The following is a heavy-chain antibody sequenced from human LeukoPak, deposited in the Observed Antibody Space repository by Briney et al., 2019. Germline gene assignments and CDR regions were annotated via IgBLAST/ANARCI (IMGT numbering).Heavy chain of an antibody. CDR1: GFTFSSYW. Sequence: GGSLRLSCAASGFTFSSYWMHWVRQAPEKGLEWVSYINTDGSSTSYADSVKGRFTISRDNAKNSLYLQMNSLRAEDTAVYYCARVGRMSYDAFDIWGQGTMVTVSS. CDR3: ARVGRMSYDAFDI. D-gene: IGHD2-8*01. V-gene: IGHV3-74*01. J-gene: IGHJ3*02. CDR2: INTDGSST.